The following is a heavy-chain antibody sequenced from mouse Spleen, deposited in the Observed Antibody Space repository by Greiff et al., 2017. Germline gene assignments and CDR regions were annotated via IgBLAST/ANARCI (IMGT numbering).Heavy chain of an antibody. Sequence: EVKLVESGGGLVKPGGSLKLSCAASGFTFSSYAMSWVRQTPEKRLEWVATISSGGSYTYYPDSVKGRFTISRDNAKNTLYLQMSSLRSEDTAMYYCARQRYYGSSSYYFDYWGQGTTLTVSS. D-gene: IGHD1-1*01. CDR2: ISSGGSYT. CDR1: GFTFSSYA. CDR3: ARQRYYGSSSYYFDY. V-gene: IGHV5-9-3*01. J-gene: IGHJ2*01.